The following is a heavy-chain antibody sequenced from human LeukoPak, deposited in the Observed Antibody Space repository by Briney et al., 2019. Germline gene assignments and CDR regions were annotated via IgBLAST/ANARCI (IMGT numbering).Heavy chain of an antibody. V-gene: IGHV4-34*01. J-gene: IGHJ4*02. D-gene: IGHD1-26*01. CDR2: INHSGST. Sequence: PSETLSLTCAVYGGSFSGYYWSWIRQPPGKGLERIGEINHSGSTNYNPSLKSRVTISVDKSKNQFSLKLSSVTAADTAVYYCARGIYSGSYYYFDYWGQGTLVTVSS. CDR1: GGSFSGYY. CDR3: ARGIYSGSYYYFDY.